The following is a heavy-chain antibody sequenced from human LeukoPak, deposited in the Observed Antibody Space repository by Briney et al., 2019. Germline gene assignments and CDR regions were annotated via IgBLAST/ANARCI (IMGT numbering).Heavy chain of an antibody. J-gene: IGHJ4*02. CDR3: ATVSGDYYFAY. D-gene: IGHD4-17*01. V-gene: IGHV3-11*06. CDR1: GFTFSDYY. CDR2: ISSSSSYT. Sequence: GGSLRLSCAASGFTFSDYYMSWIRQAPGKGLEWVSYISSSSSYTNYADSVKGRFTISRDNAKNSLYLQMHSLRAEDTAVYYCATVSGDYYFAYWGQGTLVTVSS.